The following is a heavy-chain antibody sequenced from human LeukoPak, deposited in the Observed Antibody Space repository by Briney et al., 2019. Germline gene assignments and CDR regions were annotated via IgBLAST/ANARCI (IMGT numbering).Heavy chain of an antibody. D-gene: IGHD5-24*01. V-gene: IGHV4-34*01. J-gene: IGHJ4*02. Sequence: ASETLSLTCAVYGGSFSGYYWSWIRQPPGKGLEWIGEINHSGSTNYNPSLKSRVTISVDTSKNQFSLKLSSVTAADTAVYYCARLYGRWLLDYWGQGTLVTVSS. CDR1: GGSFSGYY. CDR3: ARLYGRWLLDY. CDR2: INHSGST.